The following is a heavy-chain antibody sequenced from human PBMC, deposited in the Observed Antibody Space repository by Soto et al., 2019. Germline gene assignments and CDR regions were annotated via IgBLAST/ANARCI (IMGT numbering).Heavy chain of an antibody. D-gene: IGHD3-3*01. CDR3: ARGYYDFWSGYYYVFDY. V-gene: IGHV3-21*01. Sequence: GGSLRLSCAASGFTFSSYSMNWVRQAPGKGLEWVSSISSSSSYIYYADSVEGRFTISRDNAKNSLYLQMNSLRAEDTAVYYCARGYYDFWSGYYYVFDYWGQGTLVTVSS. CDR1: GFTFSSYS. CDR2: ISSSSSYI. J-gene: IGHJ4*02.